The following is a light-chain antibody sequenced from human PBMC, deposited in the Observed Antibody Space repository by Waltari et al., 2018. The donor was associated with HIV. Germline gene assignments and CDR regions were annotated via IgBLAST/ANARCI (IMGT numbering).Light chain of an antibody. Sequence: QSALTQPASVSGSPGQSITISCTGTSSDVGSYNLVSWYKQHPGKAPKHMIYEGSKPRSAVSNRISVSKSGDTAVLNSFGVRAEDEADYHCCTCAGSSTSVVFGGVPNLNVL. CDR2: EGS. CDR1: SSDVGSYNL. V-gene: IGLV2-23*01. CDR3: CTCAGSSTSVV. J-gene: IGLJ2*01.